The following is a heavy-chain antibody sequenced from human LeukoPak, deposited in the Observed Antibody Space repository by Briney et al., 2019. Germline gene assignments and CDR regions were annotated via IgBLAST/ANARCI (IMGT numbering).Heavy chain of an antibody. CDR3: ARDSSSYWFDP. CDR2: INPKSGGT. Sequence: ASVKVSCKASGGTFSSYAISWVRQAPGQGLEWMGWINPKSGGTNYAQKFQGRVTMTRDTSISTAYMELSRLRSDDTAVYYCARDSSSYWFDPWGQGTLVTVSS. CDR1: GGTFSSYA. D-gene: IGHD6-6*01. V-gene: IGHV1-2*02. J-gene: IGHJ5*02.